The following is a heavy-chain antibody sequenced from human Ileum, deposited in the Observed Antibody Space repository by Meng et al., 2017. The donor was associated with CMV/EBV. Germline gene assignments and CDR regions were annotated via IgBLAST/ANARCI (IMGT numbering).Heavy chain of an antibody. Sequence: QVQLVQSESEEKKPGASVKGACKTSGDPFTNSGITWVRQAPGQGLEWMGWINTYNDNSNSAQKFQDRFTMTKDTSTRTAHMELRSLTSDDTAVYYCARVQLSGVFDYWGQGTLVTVSS. CDR1: GDPFTNSG. CDR3: ARVQLSGVFDY. CDR2: INTYNDNS. V-gene: IGHV1-18*01. J-gene: IGHJ4*02. D-gene: IGHD1-26*01.